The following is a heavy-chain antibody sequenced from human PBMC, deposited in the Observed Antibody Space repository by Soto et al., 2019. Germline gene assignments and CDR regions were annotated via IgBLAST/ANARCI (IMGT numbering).Heavy chain of an antibody. CDR1: GFTFTRYI. J-gene: IGHJ4*02. CDR3: ARESEDLTSNFDY. Sequence: GGSLRPSCAASGFTFTRYIMNWVGQAPGKGLEWVSSISITTNYIYYADSMKGRFTVSRDNAKNSVYLEMNSLSAEDTAVYYCARESEDLTSNFDYWGQGTLVTVSS. CDR2: ISITTNYI. V-gene: IGHV3-21*01.